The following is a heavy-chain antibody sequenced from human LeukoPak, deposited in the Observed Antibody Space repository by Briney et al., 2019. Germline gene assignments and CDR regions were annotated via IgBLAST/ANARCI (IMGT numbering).Heavy chain of an antibody. J-gene: IGHJ3*02. Sequence: PSETLSLNCTVSGDSFTSSPFYWGWIRQPPGKGLEWIGTIYYTGDTFYNPSLMSRVTITVDTSKNQFSLIPSSVTAADTAVYFCARHERGIDALNIWGQGTIVTVSS. D-gene: IGHD3-10*01. CDR2: IYYTGDT. CDR1: GDSFTSSPFY. CDR3: ARHERGIDALNI. V-gene: IGHV4-39*01.